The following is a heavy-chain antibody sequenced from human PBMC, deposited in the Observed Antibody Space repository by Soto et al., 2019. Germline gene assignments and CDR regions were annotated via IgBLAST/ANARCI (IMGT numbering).Heavy chain of an antibody. CDR3: ARGRIIVAGRFQP. Sequence: QVQLVQSGAEVKKPGASVKVSCKASGYTFTSYDIIWVRQATGQGLEWMGWMTPRTGNTDSAEKFQGRLTMTRNTAISTVYMALSSLRFEDTAVYYCARGRIIVAGRFQPWGQGTLVSVSS. CDR1: GYTFTSYD. D-gene: IGHD6-19*01. CDR2: MTPRTGNT. J-gene: IGHJ5*02. V-gene: IGHV1-8*01.